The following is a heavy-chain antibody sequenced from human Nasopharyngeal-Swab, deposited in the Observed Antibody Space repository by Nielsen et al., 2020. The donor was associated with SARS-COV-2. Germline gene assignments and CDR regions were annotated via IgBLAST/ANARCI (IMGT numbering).Heavy chain of an antibody. V-gene: IGHV3-30*04. CDR1: GFTFSSYA. CDR2: ISYDGSNK. Sequence: GESLKTSCAASGFTFSSYAMHWVRQAPGKGLEWVAVISYDGSNKYYADSVKGRFTISRDNSKNTLYLQMNSLRAEDTAVYYCARAHGPALLWFGVMDVWGQGTTVTVSS. D-gene: IGHD3-10*01. CDR3: ARAHGPALLWFGVMDV. J-gene: IGHJ6*02.